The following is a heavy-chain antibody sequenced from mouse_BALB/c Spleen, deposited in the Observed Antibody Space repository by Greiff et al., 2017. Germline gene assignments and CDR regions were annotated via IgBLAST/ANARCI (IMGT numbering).Heavy chain of an antibody. CDR2: ISSGGGST. V-gene: IGHV5-12-1*01. Sequence: EVQRVESGGGLVKPGGSLKLSCAASGFAFSSYDMSWVRQTPEKRLEWVAYISSGGGSTYYPATVKGRFTISRDNAKNTLYLQMSSLKSEDTAMYDSEGHEGAEGFDYWGQGTTVTVSA. CDR3: EGHEGAEGFDY. CDR1: GFAFSSYD. J-gene: IGHJ2*01.